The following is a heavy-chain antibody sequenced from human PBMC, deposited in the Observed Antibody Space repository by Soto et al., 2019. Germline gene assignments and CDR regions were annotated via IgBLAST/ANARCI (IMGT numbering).Heavy chain of an antibody. V-gene: IGHV3-48*02. CDR3: ARDPKYCSSTSCFDDYYYYGMDV. J-gene: IGHJ6*01. CDR2: ISSSSSTI. CDR1: GFTFSSYS. D-gene: IGHD2-2*01. Sequence: PGGSLRLSCAASGFTFSSYSMNWVRQAPGKGLEWVSYISSSSSTIYYADSVKGRFTISRDNAKNSLYLQMNSLRDEDTAVYYCARDPKYCSSTSCFDDYYYYGMDVGGQGPSVTVSS.